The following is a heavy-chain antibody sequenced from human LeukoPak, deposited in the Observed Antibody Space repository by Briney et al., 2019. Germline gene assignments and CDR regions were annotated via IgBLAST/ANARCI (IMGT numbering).Heavy chain of an antibody. J-gene: IGHJ4*02. V-gene: IGHV3-7*01. CDR2: IKQDGSEK. D-gene: IGHD3-22*01. CDR1: GFTFSSYW. CDR3: VRDGDTSGYTN. Sequence: GGSLRLSCAASGFTFSSYWMHWVRQAPGKVLEWVANIKQDGSEKYYVDSVKGRFTISRDNAKNSLYLQMNSLRAEDTAVYSCVRDGDTSGYTNWGQGTLVTVSS.